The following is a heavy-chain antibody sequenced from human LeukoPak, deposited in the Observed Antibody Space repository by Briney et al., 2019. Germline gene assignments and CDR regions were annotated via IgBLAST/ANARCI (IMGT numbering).Heavy chain of an antibody. Sequence: SETLSLTCAVYGGSFSGYYWSWIRQHPGKGLEWIGYIYYSGSTYYNPSLKSRVTISVDTSKNQFSLKLSSVTAADTAVYYCARCIQKVTAIPKYYFDYWGQGTLVTVSS. CDR1: GGSFSGYY. J-gene: IGHJ4*02. D-gene: IGHD2-21*02. CDR3: ARCIQKVTAIPKYYFDY. V-gene: IGHV4-31*11. CDR2: IYYSGST.